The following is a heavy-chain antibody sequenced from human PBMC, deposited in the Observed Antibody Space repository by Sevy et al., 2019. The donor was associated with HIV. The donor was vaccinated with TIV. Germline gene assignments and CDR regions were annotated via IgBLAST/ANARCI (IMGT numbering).Heavy chain of an antibody. D-gene: IGHD3-22*01. J-gene: IGHJ3*02. CDR1: GFTFTTYA. CDR3: AKDFYDSSGYYPMEAFDI. V-gene: IGHV3-23*01. CDR2: LSGSGAST. Sequence: GGSLRLSCAASGFTFTTYAMGWVRQAPGKGLKWVSTLSGSGASTYYADSVKGRFTISRDNSKNTLFLQMDSLRADDTAVYYCAKDFYDSSGYYPMEAFDIWGQGTMVTVSS.